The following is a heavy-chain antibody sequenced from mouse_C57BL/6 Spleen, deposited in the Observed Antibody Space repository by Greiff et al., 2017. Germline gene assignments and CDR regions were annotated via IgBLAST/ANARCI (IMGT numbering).Heavy chain of an antibody. J-gene: IGHJ1*03. CDR1: GFNIKDDY. CDR2: IDPENGDT. CDR3: TTWGGP. V-gene: IGHV14-4*01. Sequence: EVKLLESGAELVRPGASVKLSCTASGFNIKDDYMHWVKQRPEQGLEWIGWIDPENGDTEYASKFQGKATITADTSSNTAYLQLSSLTSEDTAVYYCTTWGGPWGTGTTVTVSS.